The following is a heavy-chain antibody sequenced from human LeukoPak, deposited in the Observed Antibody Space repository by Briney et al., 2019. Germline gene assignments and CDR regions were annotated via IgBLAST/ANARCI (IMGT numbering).Heavy chain of an antibody. Sequence: GASVKVSCKASGYTFTGCYMHWVRQAPVQGLEWMGWINPNSSGTNYAQKFQGRVTMTRDTSISTAYMELSMLRSDDTAVYYCARDPNPALCFYDRSGYRSRFSIDPWGQGTLVTVSS. J-gene: IGHJ5*02. CDR2: INPNSSGT. D-gene: IGHD3-22*01. CDR3: ARDPNPALCFYDRSGYRSRFSIDP. V-gene: IGHV1-2*02. CDR1: GYTFTGCY.